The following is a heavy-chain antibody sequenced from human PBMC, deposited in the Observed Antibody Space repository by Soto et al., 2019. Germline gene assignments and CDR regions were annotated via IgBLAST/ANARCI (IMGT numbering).Heavy chain of an antibody. Sequence: GGSLRLSCAASGFTFSDYYMSWIRQAPGKGLEWVSYISSSGSTIYYADSVKGRFTISRDNAKNSLYLQMNSLRAEDTAVYYCARVVYDFFNYYMDVWGKGTTVTVSS. V-gene: IGHV3-11*01. J-gene: IGHJ6*03. CDR3: ARVVYDFFNYYMDV. D-gene: IGHD3-3*01. CDR2: ISSSGSTI. CDR1: GFTFSDYY.